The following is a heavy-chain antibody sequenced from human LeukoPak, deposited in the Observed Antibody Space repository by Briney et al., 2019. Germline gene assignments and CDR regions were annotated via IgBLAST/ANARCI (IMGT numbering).Heavy chain of an antibody. CDR1: GYTFTSYY. J-gene: IGHJ4*02. D-gene: IGHD1-1*01. Sequence: ASVKVPCKASGYTFTSYYMHWVRQAPGQGLEWMGIINPSGGSTSYAQKFQGRVTMTRDMSTSTVYMELSSLRSEDTAVYYCARQLETEYYFDYWGQGTLVTVSS. V-gene: IGHV1-46*01. CDR2: INPSGGST. CDR3: ARQLETEYYFDY.